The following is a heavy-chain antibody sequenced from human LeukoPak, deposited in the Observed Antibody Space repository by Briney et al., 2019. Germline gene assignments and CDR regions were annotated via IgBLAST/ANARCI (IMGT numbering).Heavy chain of an antibody. J-gene: IGHJ6*03. Sequence: PGGSLRLSCAASGFTFDDYGMSWVRQAPGKGLEWVSGINWNGGSTGYADSVKGRFTISRDNAMNSLYLQMNSLRAEDTALYYCARLTGGYYYYMDVSGKGTTVTVSS. V-gene: IGHV3-20*04. CDR2: INWNGGST. D-gene: IGHD1-14*01. CDR1: GFTFDDYG. CDR3: ARLTGGYYYYMDV.